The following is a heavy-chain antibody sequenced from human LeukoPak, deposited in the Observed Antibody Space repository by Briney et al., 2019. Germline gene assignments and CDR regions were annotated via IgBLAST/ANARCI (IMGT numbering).Heavy chain of an antibody. J-gene: IGHJ4*02. V-gene: IGHV4-4*07. CDR3: ARDGYSGSDAL. D-gene: IGHD5-12*01. CDR1: GGSISSYY. CDR2: IYTSGST. Sequence: PSETLSLTCSVSGGSISSYYWSWIRQPAGKGLEWIGRIYTSGSTNYNPSLKSRVTMSVDTSKNQFYLKLSSVTAADTAVYYCARDGYSGSDALWGQGTLVTVSS.